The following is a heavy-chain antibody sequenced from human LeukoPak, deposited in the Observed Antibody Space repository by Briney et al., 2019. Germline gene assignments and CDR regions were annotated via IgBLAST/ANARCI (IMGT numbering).Heavy chain of an antibody. CDR1: GGSFSGYY. CDR3: ARGPGGQYSYGMDV. V-gene: IGHV4-34*01. Sequence: SETLSLTCAVYGGSFSGYYWSWIRQPPGKGVEWIGEINHSGSTNYNPSLKSRVTISVDTSKNQFSLKLSSVTAADTAMYHCARGPGGQYSYGMDVWGQGTTVTVSS. J-gene: IGHJ6*02. D-gene: IGHD3-16*01. CDR2: INHSGST.